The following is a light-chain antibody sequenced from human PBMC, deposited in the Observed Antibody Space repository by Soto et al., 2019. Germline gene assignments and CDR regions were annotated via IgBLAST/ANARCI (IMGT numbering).Light chain of an antibody. CDR1: SSDVGGYNY. J-gene: IGLJ1*01. Sequence: QSVLTQPPSASGSPGQSVTISCTGTSSDVGGYNYVSWYQQHPGKAPKLMIYEVSKRPSGVPDRFSGSKSGNTASLTVSGLHADDEADYCCSSYAGSNRVFGTGTKLTVL. CDR3: SSYAGSNRV. V-gene: IGLV2-8*01. CDR2: EVS.